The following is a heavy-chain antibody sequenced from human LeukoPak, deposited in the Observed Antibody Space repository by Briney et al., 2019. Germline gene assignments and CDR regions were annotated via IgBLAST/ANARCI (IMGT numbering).Heavy chain of an antibody. D-gene: IGHD4-11*01. CDR3: ARGASIGQSYYYYYMDV. CDR1: GGSISSGGYS. J-gene: IGHJ6*03. V-gene: IGHV4-30-2*01. Sequence: PSQTLSLTCAVSGGSISSGGYSWSCIRQPPGKGLEWIGYIYHSGSTNYNPSLKSRVTISVDTSKNQFSLKLSSVTAADTAVYYCARGASIGQSYYYYYMDVWGKGTTVTVSS. CDR2: IYHSGST.